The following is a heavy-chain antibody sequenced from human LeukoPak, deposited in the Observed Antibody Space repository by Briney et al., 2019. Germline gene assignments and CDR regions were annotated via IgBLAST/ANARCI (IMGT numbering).Heavy chain of an antibody. CDR2: INPNSGGT. CDR1: GYTFTGYY. J-gene: IGHJ5*02. D-gene: IGHD2-2*02. V-gene: IGHV1-2*06. CDR3: ARDVGRYCSSTSCYTDWFDP. Sequence: ASVKVSCKASGYTFTGYYMHWVRQAPGQGLEWMGRINPNSGGTNYAQKFQGRVTMTRDTSISTAYMELSRLRSDDTAVYYCARDVGRYCSSTSCYTDWFDPWGQGTLVTVSS.